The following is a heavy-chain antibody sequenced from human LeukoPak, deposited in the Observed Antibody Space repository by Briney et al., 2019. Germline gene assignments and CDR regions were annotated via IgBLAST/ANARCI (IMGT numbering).Heavy chain of an antibody. J-gene: IGHJ4*02. CDR3: ARTFNINLDYFDL. V-gene: IGHV4-59*01. CDR1: GGSISGYY. Sequence: SETLSLTCTVSGGSISGYYWSWIRQPPGEGLEWIGYVHSSGSTTYYPSLKSRVTMSVDTSKNQFSLKLTSVTTADTAVYYCARTFNINLDYFDLWGQGTLVTVSS. CDR2: VHSSGST.